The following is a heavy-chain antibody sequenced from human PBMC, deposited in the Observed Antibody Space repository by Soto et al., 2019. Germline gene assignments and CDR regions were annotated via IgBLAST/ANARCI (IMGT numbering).Heavy chain of an antibody. CDR1: GFTFSSHT. D-gene: IGHD6-19*01. V-gene: IGHV3-30-3*01. J-gene: IGHJ3*02. CDR3: ASEIPGGAGFDI. Sequence: QVQLVESGGGVVQPGRSLRLSCEASGFTFSSHTMHWVRQSPVKGLEWVAAISYDGSDKYYADSVRGRFTISRDNSKHTLFLHMDSLKTEDTAVFCCASEIPGGAGFDIWGLGTMVTVS. CDR2: ISYDGSDK.